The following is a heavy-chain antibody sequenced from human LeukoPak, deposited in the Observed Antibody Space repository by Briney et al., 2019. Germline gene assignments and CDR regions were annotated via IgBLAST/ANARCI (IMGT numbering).Heavy chain of an antibody. D-gene: IGHD1-26*01. CDR1: GFTFSSYS. CDR2: ITSSDGFI. Sequence: GGSLRLSCAASGFTFSSYSMNWVRQAPGKGLEWVSSITSSDGFIYYADSVKGRFTISRDNAKNSLYLQMNSLRAEDTAVYYCARDLIMGATNYWGQGTLVTVSS. CDR3: ARDLIMGATNY. V-gene: IGHV3-21*01. J-gene: IGHJ4*02.